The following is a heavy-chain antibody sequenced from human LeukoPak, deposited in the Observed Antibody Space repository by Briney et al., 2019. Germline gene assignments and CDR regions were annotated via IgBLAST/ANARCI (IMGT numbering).Heavy chain of an antibody. CDR2: ISSTNATT. J-gene: IGHJ4*02. D-gene: IGHD5-24*01. CDR1: GFTFSHSA. V-gene: IGHV3-48*04. Sequence: GGSLRLSCAASGFTFSHSAMNWVRQAPGKGLEWISYISSTNATTYYADSVKGRFTISRDNTKNSLYLQINSLRAEDTAVYFCARHRERDGYNAPGENFDYWGQGALVTVSS. CDR3: ARHRERDGYNAPGENFDY.